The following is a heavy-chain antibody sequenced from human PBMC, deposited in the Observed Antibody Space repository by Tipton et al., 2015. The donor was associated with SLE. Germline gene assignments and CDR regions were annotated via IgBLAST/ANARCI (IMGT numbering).Heavy chain of an antibody. V-gene: IGHV3-48*03. CDR1: GFTFSTYE. J-gene: IGHJ4*02. D-gene: IGHD3-3*01. Sequence: SLRLSCVASGFTFSTYELNWVRQAPGKGLEWVSYISTGGSTIYYADSVKGRFTISRDNAKNSLYLQMNSLRAEDTAVYYCARVLMIGSGINAGGQGTLVTVSS. CDR3: ARVLMIGSGINA. CDR2: ISTGGSTI.